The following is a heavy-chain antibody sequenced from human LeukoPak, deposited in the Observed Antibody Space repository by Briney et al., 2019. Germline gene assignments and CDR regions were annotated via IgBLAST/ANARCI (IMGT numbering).Heavy chain of an antibody. J-gene: IGHJ5*02. D-gene: IGHD1-14*01. CDR3: ARDAGPGNQVWFDP. CDR1: GDSFSSNSAA. CDR2: TYYRSKWYN. V-gene: IGHV6-1*01. Sequence: SQTLSLTCAISGDSFSSNSAAWNWIRQSPSRGLEWLGRTYYRSKWYNDYAVSVKSRITFNPDTSKNQFSLQLNSVTPEDTAVYYCARDAGPGNQVWFDPWGQGTLVTVSS.